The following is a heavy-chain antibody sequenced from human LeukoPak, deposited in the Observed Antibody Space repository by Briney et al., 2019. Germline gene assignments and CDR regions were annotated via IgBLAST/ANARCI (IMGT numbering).Heavy chain of an antibody. J-gene: IGHJ4*02. V-gene: IGHV3-23*01. D-gene: IGHD3-22*01. CDR1: GFTFSSYA. CDR3: AKAVLRSYDSSGYYYGPGDY. Sequence: GGSLRLSCAASGFTFSSYAMSWVRQAPGKGLEWVSAISGSGGSTYYADSVKGRFTISRDNSKNTLYLQMNSLRAEDTAVYYCAKAVLRSYDSSGYYYGPGDYWGQGTLVTVSS. CDR2: ISGSGGST.